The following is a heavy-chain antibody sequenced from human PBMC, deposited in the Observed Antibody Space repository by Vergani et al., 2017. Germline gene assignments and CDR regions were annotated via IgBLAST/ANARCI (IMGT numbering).Heavy chain of an antibody. CDR1: GYSFTSYW. V-gene: IGHV5-10-1*01. D-gene: IGHD3-10*01. J-gene: IGHJ4*02. CDR2: IDPSDSYT. Sequence: EVQLVQSGAEVKKPGESLRISCKGSGYSFTSYWISWVRQMPGKGLEWMGRIDPSDSYTNYSPSFQGHVTISADKSISTAYLQWSSLKASDTAMYYCARTPITMVRGVITYFDYWGQGTLVTVSS. CDR3: ARTPITMVRGVITYFDY.